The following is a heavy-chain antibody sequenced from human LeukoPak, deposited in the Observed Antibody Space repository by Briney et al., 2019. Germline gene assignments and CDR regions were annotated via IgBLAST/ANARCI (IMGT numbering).Heavy chain of an antibody. J-gene: IGHJ4*02. D-gene: IGHD4-23*01. CDR2: ISSSSSYI. CDR3: ARDPGSLRWESSGGDY. CDR1: GFTFSSYS. Sequence: GGSLRLSCAASGFTFSSYSMDWVRQAPGKGLEWVSSISSSSSYIYYADSVKGRFTISRDNAKNSLYLQMNSLRAEDTAVYYCARDPGSLRWESSGGDYWGQGTLVTVSS. V-gene: IGHV3-21*01.